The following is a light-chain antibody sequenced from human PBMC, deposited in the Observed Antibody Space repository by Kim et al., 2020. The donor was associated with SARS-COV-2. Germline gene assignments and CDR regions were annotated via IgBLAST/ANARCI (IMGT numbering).Light chain of an antibody. J-gene: IGLJ2*01. CDR3: QSYDSSLRV. CDR1: RSNIGAGYD. CDR2: GKN. Sequence: QLVLTQPPSVSGAPGQRVTISCTGSRSNIGAGYDVQWYQQFPGAAPRLLIYGKNNRPSGVPDRFSGSKSGTSASLVITGLQAEDEADYFCQSYDSSLRVFGGGTQLTVL. V-gene: IGLV1-40*01.